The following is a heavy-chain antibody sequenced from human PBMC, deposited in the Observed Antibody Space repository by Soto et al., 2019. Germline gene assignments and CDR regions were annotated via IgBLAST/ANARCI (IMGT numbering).Heavy chain of an antibody. Sequence: ASVKVSCKASGYTFTGYYLHWVRQAPGQGLEWMGWINPNSGGTNYAQKFQGWATMTRETSISTAYMELSRLRSDDTAVYYCARGAGGWYMDVWGKGPTVTVPS. CDR2: INPNSGGT. J-gene: IGHJ6*03. CDR1: GYTFTGYY. CDR3: ARGAGGWYMDV. V-gene: IGHV1-2*04. D-gene: IGHD3-10*01.